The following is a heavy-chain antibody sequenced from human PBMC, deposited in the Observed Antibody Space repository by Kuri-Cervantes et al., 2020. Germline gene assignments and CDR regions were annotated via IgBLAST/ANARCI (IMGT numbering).Heavy chain of an antibody. CDR3: ARYYDSSGYHDY. Sequence: GSLRLSCTVSGGSISSYYWSWIRQPAGKGLEWIGRIYTSGSTNYNPSLKSRVTISVDKSKNQFSLKLSSVTAADTAVYYCARYYDSSGYHDYWGQGTLVTVSS. CDR1: GGSISSYY. D-gene: IGHD3-22*01. J-gene: IGHJ4*02. CDR2: IYTSGST. V-gene: IGHV4-4*07.